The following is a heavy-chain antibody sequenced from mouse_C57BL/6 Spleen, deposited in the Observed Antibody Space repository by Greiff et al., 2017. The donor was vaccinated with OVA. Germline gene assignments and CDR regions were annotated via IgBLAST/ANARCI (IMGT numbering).Heavy chain of an antibody. CDR3: ARRGTAQAGFAY. CDR2: IDPSDRSP. V-gene: IGHV1-69*01. Sequence: QVQLQQPGAELVMPGASVKLSCTASGYTFTSYWMHWVKQRPGQGLEWIGEIDPSDRSPNYNQKFKGKSTLTVDKSSSTAYMQLSSLTSEDSAVYYCARRGTAQAGFAYWGQGTLVTVSA. CDR1: GYTFTSYW. D-gene: IGHD3-2*02. J-gene: IGHJ3*01.